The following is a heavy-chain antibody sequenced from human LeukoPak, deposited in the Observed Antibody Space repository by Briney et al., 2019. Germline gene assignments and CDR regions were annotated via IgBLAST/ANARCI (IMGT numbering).Heavy chain of an antibody. D-gene: IGHD6-6*01. V-gene: IGHV1-2*02. Sequence: AASVKVPCKASGYTFTGYYMHWVRRAPGQGLEWTGWINPNSGGTNYAQKFQGRVTMTRDTSISTAYMELSRLRSDDTAVYYCARDLGYSSSEYYFDYWGQGTLVTVSS. CDR1: GYTFTGYY. CDR2: INPNSGGT. CDR3: ARDLGYSSSEYYFDY. J-gene: IGHJ4*02.